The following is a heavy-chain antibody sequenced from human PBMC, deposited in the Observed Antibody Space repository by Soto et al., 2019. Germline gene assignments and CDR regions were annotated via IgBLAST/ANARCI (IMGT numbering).Heavy chain of an antibody. Sequence: PGGSLRLSCAASGFTFSSYAMSWVRQAPGKGLEWVSAISGSGGSTYYADSVKGRFTISRDNSKNTLYLQMNSLRAEDTAVYYCEKDFKEYKLPDMYYFDYWGQGTLLTVSS. CDR2: ISGSGGST. CDR1: GFTFSSYA. D-gene: IGHD2-2*01. CDR3: EKDFKEYKLPDMYYFDY. J-gene: IGHJ4*02. V-gene: IGHV3-23*01.